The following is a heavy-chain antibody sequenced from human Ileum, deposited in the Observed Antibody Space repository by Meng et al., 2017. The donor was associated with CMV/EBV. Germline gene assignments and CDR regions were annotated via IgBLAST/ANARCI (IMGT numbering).Heavy chain of an antibody. Sequence: GGSLRLSCVGSGFTFRSYAMSWVRQAPGKGLEWVSGLSGSGGDTYYADSVKGRFSISRDNSKNTLHLQMDSLRAEDTAVYYCAKDAGGYSGPFDIWGQGTMVTVSS. CDR1: GFTFRSYA. CDR3: AKDAGGYSGPFDI. D-gene: IGHD1-26*01. J-gene: IGHJ3*02. CDR2: LSGSGGDT. V-gene: IGHV3-23*01.